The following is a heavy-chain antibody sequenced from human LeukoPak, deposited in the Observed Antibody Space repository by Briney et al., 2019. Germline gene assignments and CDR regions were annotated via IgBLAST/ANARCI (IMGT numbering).Heavy chain of an antibody. J-gene: IGHJ4*02. D-gene: IGHD3-10*01. V-gene: IGHV3-23*01. CDR2: ISLSGGST. Sequence: GGSLRLSCAASGFTFSRYGMSWVRQAPGKGLEWVSDISLSGGSTNYADSVKGRFTISRDNSKNTLYLQMKSLRVEDTAVYYCAKVGVSVAYYFDYWAREPWSPSPQ. CDR3: AKVGVSVAYYFDY. CDR1: GFTFSRYG.